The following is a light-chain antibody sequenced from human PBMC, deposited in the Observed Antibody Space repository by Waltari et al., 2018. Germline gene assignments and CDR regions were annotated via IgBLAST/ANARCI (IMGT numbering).Light chain of an antibody. CDR3: CSYAGSSTYVV. V-gene: IGLV2-23*01. Sequence: QSALTQPASVSGSPGPSITISCTGPSRDVGSYNLDPWYPQHPGQAPKLKIYEGSKRPSRVSNRFSGSKSGNTASLTISGLQAEDEADYYCCSYAGSSTYVVFGGGTKLTVL. CDR2: EGS. J-gene: IGLJ2*01. CDR1: SRDVGSYNL.